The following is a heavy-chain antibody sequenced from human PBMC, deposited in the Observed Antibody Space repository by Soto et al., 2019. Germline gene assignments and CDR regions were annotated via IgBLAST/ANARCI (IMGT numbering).Heavy chain of an antibody. D-gene: IGHD3-22*01. CDR3: ARYDSSGYYWPYYYYGMDL. Sequence: GGSLRLSCAASGFTFSDYYMSWIRQAPGKGLEWVSYISSSGSTIYYADSVKGRFTISRDNAKNSLYLQMNSLRAEDTAVYYCARYDSSGYYWPYYYYGMDLWGQGTTVTVSS. CDR1: GFTFSDYY. J-gene: IGHJ6*02. CDR2: ISSSGSTI. V-gene: IGHV3-11*04.